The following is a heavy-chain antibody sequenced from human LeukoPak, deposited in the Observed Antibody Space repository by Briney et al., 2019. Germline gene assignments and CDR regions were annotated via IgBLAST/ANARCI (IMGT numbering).Heavy chain of an antibody. Sequence: GVLRLSCAASGFTFSSYWMHWVRQAPGKGLVWVSRINSDGSSTSYADSVKGRFTISRDNAKNTLYLQMNSLRAEDTAIYYCAREIVVLQAAMGALVGAPVKFDPWGQGTLVTVSS. J-gene: IGHJ5*02. CDR1: GFTFSSYW. V-gene: IGHV3-74*01. CDR3: AREIVVLQAAMGALVGAPVKFDP. CDR2: INSDGSST. D-gene: IGHD2-2*01.